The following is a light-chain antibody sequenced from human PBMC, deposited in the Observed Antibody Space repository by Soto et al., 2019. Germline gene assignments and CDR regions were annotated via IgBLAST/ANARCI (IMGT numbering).Light chain of an antibody. Sequence: EVVVTQSPATLSVSPGESVTLSCRASQSVSRNLAWYQQRPGQAPRLLIYGASTRPTGIPDRFSCSGSGTEFTLTISSLQSEDFAVYYCQQYDDWPPWTFGQGTKVEIK. CDR1: QSVSRN. V-gene: IGKV3-15*01. J-gene: IGKJ1*01. CDR3: QQYDDWPPWT. CDR2: GAS.